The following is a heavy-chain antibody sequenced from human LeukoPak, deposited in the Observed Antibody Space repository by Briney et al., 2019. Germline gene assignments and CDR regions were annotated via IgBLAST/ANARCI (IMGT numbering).Heavy chain of an antibody. V-gene: IGHV3-21*01. J-gene: IGHJ4*02. CDR1: GFTFSSYN. Sequence: GGSLRLSCAASGFTFSSYNMNWVRQAPGKGLEWVSSITSGSSYRFYADSVKGRFTISRDNAKNSLYLQMNSLRAEDTAVYYCATTPFGGSGSYSDYWGQGTLVTVSS. CDR2: ITSGSSYR. D-gene: IGHD3-10*01. CDR3: ATTPFGGSGSYSDY.